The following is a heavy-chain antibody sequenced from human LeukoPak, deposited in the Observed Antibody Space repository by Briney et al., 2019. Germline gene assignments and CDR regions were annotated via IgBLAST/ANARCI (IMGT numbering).Heavy chain of an antibody. CDR1: GFTFSSYS. J-gene: IGHJ4*02. D-gene: IGHD3-9*01. Sequence: GGSLRLSCAASGFTFSSYSMTWVRQAPGKGLEWVSSISSSSSYIYYADSVKGRFTISRDNAKNSLYLQMNSLRAEDTAVYYCARDAVPYFDGHYFVYWGQGTLATVSS. CDR3: ARDAVPYFDGHYFVY. V-gene: IGHV3-21*01. CDR2: ISSSSSYI.